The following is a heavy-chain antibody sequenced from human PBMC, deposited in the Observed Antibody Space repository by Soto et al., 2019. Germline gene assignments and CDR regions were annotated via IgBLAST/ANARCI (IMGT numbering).Heavy chain of an antibody. D-gene: IGHD6-13*01. CDR3: ARPSDSKYYGMDV. J-gene: IGHJ6*02. Sequence: SELICLPRTVVGGTIINSGYCRGWIRQPPGKGLEWIGSIYYSGSTYYNPSLKSRVTISVDTSKNQFSLKLSSVTAADTAVYYCARPSDSKYYGMDVWGQGTTVTVSS. V-gene: IGHV4-39*01. CDR1: GGTIINSGYC. CDR2: IYYSGST.